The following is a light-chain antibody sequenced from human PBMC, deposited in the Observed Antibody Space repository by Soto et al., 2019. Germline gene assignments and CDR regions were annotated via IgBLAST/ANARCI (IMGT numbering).Light chain of an antibody. J-gene: IGKJ5*01. CDR1: QSISNR. CDR3: KQYASLPIT. Sequence: DIQMTQSPSTLSASVGDRVTITCRASQSISNRLAWYQQKPGKAPKLLIYDASNLDTGVPSRFTGSGSGTDFTFTITSLQSDDVATYYCKQYASLPITFGQGTRLEIK. CDR2: DAS. V-gene: IGKV1-33*01.